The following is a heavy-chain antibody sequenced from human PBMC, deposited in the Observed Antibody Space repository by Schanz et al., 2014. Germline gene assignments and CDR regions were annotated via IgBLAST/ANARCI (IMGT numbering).Heavy chain of an antibody. CDR2: ISGSGGST. CDR1: EFTFSSYK. V-gene: IGHV3-23*04. Sequence: VQLVESGGGLVKPGGSLRLSCAASEFTFSSYKMNWVRQAPGKGLEWVSGISGSGGSTYYADSVKGRFTISRDNSKNTLYLQMNSLRAEDTAVYYCAREQIMAAAGLVDYWGHGTLVTVSS. CDR3: AREQIMAAAGLVDY. J-gene: IGHJ4*01. D-gene: IGHD6-13*01.